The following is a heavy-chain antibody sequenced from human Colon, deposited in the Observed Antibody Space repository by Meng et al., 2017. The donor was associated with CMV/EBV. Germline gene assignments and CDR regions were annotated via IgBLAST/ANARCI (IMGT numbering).Heavy chain of an antibody. Sequence: GESLKISCAASGFTFSSYSMNWVRQAPGKGLEWVSSLSSTSSYIYYADSVKGRFTISRDNAKNSLYLQMNSLRAEDTAVYYCASTGPLYGLYFCYWGQGTLVTVSS. CDR1: GFTFSSYS. J-gene: IGHJ4*02. V-gene: IGHV3-21*01. CDR2: LSSTSSYI. D-gene: IGHD2-8*01. CDR3: ASTGPLYGLYFCY.